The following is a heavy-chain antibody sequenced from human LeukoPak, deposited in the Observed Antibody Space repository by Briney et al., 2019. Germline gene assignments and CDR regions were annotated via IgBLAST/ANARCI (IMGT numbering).Heavy chain of an antibody. CDR1: GGSISSGGYY. Sequence: SETLSLTCTVSGGSISSGGYYWSWIRQHPGKDLEWIGYIYYSGSTYYNPSLKSRVTISVDTSKNQFSLKLSSVTAADTAVYYCARAMYSSGWYAPQYNWFDPWGQGTLVTVSS. V-gene: IGHV4-31*03. D-gene: IGHD6-19*01. CDR3: ARAMYSSGWYAPQYNWFDP. CDR2: IYYSGST. J-gene: IGHJ5*02.